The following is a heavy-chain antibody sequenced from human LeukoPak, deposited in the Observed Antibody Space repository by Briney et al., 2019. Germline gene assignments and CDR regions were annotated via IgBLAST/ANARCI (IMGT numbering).Heavy chain of an antibody. CDR2: ISYDGSNK. CDR1: GFTFSSYA. Sequence: GGSLRLSCAASGFTFSSYAMHWVRQAPGKGLKWVAVISYDGSNKYYADSVKGRFTISRDNSKNTLYLQMNSLRAEDTAVYYCARDGPDCSGGSCYSSGYFDYWGQGTLVTVSS. D-gene: IGHD2-15*01. CDR3: ARDGPDCSGGSCYSSGYFDY. J-gene: IGHJ4*02. V-gene: IGHV3-30-3*01.